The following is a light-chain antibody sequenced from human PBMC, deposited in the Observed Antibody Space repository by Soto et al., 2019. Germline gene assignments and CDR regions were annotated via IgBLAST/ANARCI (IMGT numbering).Light chain of an antibody. Sequence: QSALTQPASVSASPGQSITISCTGTSSDVGRYKFVSWYQQYPGKGPRLMMYEVSNRPSGVSNRFSGSKSGNTASLTISGLQTEDEAIYSCSSSTSTSTLMIFGGGTKLTVL. J-gene: IGLJ2*01. CDR3: SSSTSTSTLMI. CDR2: EVS. CDR1: SSDVGRYKF. V-gene: IGLV2-14*01.